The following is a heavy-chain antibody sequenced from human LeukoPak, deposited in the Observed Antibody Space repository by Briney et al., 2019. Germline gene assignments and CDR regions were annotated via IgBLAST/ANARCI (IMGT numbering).Heavy chain of an antibody. CDR1: GGTFSNYA. Sequence: ASVKVSCKASGGTFSNYAISWVRQAPGQGLEWMGWISAYNGNTNYAQKLQGRVTMTTDTSTSTAYMELRSLRSDDTAVYYCARESDSSGYYPPRPYDYWGQGTLVTVSS. V-gene: IGHV1-18*01. CDR3: ARESDSSGYYPPRPYDY. J-gene: IGHJ4*02. CDR2: ISAYNGNT. D-gene: IGHD3-22*01.